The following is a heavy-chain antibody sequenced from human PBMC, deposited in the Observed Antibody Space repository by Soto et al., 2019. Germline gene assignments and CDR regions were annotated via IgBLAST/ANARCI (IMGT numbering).Heavy chain of an antibody. J-gene: IGHJ6*02. V-gene: IGHV3-73*01. D-gene: IGHD2-2*01. Sequence: GGSLRLSCAASGLPFSGSPIHWVRQASGKGLEWVGRIRNKANTYATAYATSVKDRFTISRDDSKNTTYLQMNSLKTEDTAVYFCTRPGFGDFVDPYDYGIDVWGQGTTVTVSS. CDR3: TRPGFGDFVDPYDYGIDV. CDR1: GLPFSGSP. CDR2: IRNKANTYAT.